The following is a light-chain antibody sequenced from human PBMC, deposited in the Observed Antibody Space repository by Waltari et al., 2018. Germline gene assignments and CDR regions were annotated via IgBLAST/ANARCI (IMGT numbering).Light chain of an antibody. Sequence: DIQMTQSPSTLSASVGDRVTITCRARQNIIRYLAWYQQKPGRAPKLLIYKASSLESGVPSRFSGSGSGTEFTLTISSLEPDDFATYFCQQYDSEITFGQGTRLEIK. J-gene: IGKJ5*01. CDR2: KAS. CDR1: QNIIRY. V-gene: IGKV1-5*03. CDR3: QQYDSEIT.